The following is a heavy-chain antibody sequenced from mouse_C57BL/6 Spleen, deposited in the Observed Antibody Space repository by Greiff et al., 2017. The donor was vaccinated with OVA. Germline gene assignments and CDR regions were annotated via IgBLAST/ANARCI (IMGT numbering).Heavy chain of an antibody. J-gene: IGHJ4*01. Sequence: VKLVESGAELVRPGASVTLSCKASGYTFTDYEMHWVKQTPGHGLEWIGAIDPETGGTDYNQKFKGKAILTADKSSSTAYMELRSLTSEDSAVYYCTRGATVVATRMGDWGKGTSVTVSS. CDR3: TRGATVVATRMGD. CDR2: IDPETGGT. CDR1: GYTFTDYE. V-gene: IGHV1-15*01. D-gene: IGHD1-1*01.